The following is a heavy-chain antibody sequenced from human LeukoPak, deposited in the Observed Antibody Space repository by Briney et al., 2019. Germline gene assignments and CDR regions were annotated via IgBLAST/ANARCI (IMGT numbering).Heavy chain of an antibody. J-gene: IGHJ4*02. CDR1: GGSISSGGYY. CDR2: IYYSGST. Sequence: PSETLSLTCTVSGGSISSGGYYWSWIRQPPGKGLEWIGYIYYSGSTNYNPSLKSRVTISVDTSKNQFSLKLSSVTAADTAVYYCARHAYYYDSSGYSPFDYWGQGTLVTVSS. V-gene: IGHV4-61*08. CDR3: ARHAYYYDSSGYSPFDY. D-gene: IGHD3-22*01.